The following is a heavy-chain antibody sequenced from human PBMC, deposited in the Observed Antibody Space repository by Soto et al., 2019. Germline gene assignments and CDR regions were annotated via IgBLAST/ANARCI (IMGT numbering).Heavy chain of an antibody. V-gene: IGHV2-5*05. CDR3: AHRYDSSGYFDY. J-gene: IGHJ4*02. CDR1: GFSLTTSGVG. CDR2: IYWDDVK. Sequence: QITLKESGPTLVKPTQTLTLTCTFSGFSLTTSGVGVGWIRQPPGKALEWLALIYWDDVKSYGPSLKSRLTITKDTSKNQVVLTMTNMDPMDTATYYCAHRYDSSGYFDYWGQGTLVTVSS. D-gene: IGHD3-22*01.